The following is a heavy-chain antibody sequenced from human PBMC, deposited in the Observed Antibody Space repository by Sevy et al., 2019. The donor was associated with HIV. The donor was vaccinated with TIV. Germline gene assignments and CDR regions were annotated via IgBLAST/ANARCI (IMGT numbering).Heavy chain of an antibody. CDR3: ARKLGGYSFGRHTEGSFDY. D-gene: IGHD5-18*01. Sequence: SETLSLTCSVSGVSISSGGYYWSWIRQHPGKGLEWLGGIYSTGPTYYNPSLKSRVTISIDTSKNQFSLKLSSVTAADTAVYYCARKLGGYSFGRHTEGSFDYWGQGTLVNVSS. CDR1: GVSISSGGYY. V-gene: IGHV4-31*03. CDR2: IYSTGPT. J-gene: IGHJ4*02.